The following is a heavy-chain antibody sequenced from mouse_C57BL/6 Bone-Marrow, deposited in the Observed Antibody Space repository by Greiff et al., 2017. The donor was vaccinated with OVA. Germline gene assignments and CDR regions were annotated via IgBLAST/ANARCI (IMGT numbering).Heavy chain of an antibody. V-gene: IGHV1-61*01. D-gene: IGHD1-1*01. J-gene: IGHJ2*01. Sequence: QVQLQQPGAELVRPGSSVKLSCKASGYTFTSYWMDWVKQRPGQGLEWIGNIYPSDSETHYNQKFKDKATLTVDKSSSTAYMQLSSLTSEDSAVYYCARRAITTVVVFDYWGQGTTLTVSS. CDR1: GYTFTSYW. CDR2: IYPSDSET. CDR3: ARRAITTVVVFDY.